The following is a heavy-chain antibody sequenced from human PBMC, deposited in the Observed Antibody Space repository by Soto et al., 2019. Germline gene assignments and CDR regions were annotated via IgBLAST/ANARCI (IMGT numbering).Heavy chain of an antibody. Sequence: ASVKVSCKASGYTFTSYGISSLRQAPGQGLEWMGWISAYNGNTNYAQKLQGRVTMTTDTSTSTAYMELRSLRSDDTAVYYCARASVVPAAKYNWFDPWGQGTLVNVSS. V-gene: IGHV1-18*01. CDR1: GYTFTSYG. CDR3: ARASVVPAAKYNWFDP. CDR2: ISAYNGNT. D-gene: IGHD2-2*01. J-gene: IGHJ5*02.